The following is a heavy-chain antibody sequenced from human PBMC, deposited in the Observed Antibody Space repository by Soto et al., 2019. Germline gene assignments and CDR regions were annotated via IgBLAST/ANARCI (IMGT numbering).Heavy chain of an antibody. J-gene: IGHJ4*02. CDR3: ERRRIWFGELLDFDY. V-gene: IGHV4-39*01. CDR1: GGSISSSSYY. CDR2: IYYSGST. Sequence: SETLSLTCTVSGGSISSSSYYWGWIRQPPGKGLEWIGSIYYSGSTYYNPSLKSRVTISVDTSKNQFSLKLSSVTAADTAVYYCERRRIWFGELLDFDYWGQGTLVTVSS. D-gene: IGHD3-10*01.